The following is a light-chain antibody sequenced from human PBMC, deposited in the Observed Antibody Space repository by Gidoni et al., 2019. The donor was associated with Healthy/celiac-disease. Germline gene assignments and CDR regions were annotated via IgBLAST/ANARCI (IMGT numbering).Light chain of an antibody. CDR2: AAS. V-gene: IGKV1-17*01. J-gene: IGKJ1*01. CDR3: LQHNSYPWT. CDR1: QGIRTD. Sequence: DIKMTQSPSSLSASVGDRVTITCRASQGIRTDLCWYQQKPGKAPKRLIYAASSLQSGVPSRFSGSGSGTEFTLTISSLQPEDFATYYCLQHNSYPWTFGQGTKVEIK.